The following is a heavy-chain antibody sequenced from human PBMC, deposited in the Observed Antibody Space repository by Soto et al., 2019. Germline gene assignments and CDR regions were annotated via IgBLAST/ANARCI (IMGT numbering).Heavy chain of an antibody. CDR1: GYTFTSYG. J-gene: IGHJ3*02. CDR3: ARPLRGVVAARASDAFDI. V-gene: IGHV1-18*01. D-gene: IGHD2-15*01. Sequence: XSVKVSFKATGYTFTSYGISLVRHTPGQGLEWMGWISAYNGNTNYAQKLQGRVTMTTDTSTSTAYMELRSLRSDDTAVYYCARPLRGVVAARASDAFDIWGQGTMVTVSS. CDR2: ISAYNGNT.